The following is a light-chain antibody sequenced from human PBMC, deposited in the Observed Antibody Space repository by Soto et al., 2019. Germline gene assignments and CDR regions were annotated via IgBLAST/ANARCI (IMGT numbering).Light chain of an antibody. CDR3: QSYDDSLSVHYV. CDR2: GNT. J-gene: IGLJ1*01. V-gene: IGLV1-40*01. Sequence: QSVLTQPPSVSGAPGQRVTISCTGSSSNIGSTYDVQWYQQLPGTAPKLLIHGNTDRPSGVPDRFSGSKSGTSASLAITGLQADGEAYYSCQSYDDSLSVHYVFGTGTKLTVL. CDR1: SSNIGSTYD.